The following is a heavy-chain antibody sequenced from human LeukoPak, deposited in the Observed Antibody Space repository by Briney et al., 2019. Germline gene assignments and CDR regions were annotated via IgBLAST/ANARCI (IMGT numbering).Heavy chain of an antibody. CDR1: GFTFSSYA. Sequence: PGGSLRLSCAASGFTFSSYAMSWVRQAPGKGLEWVAVISYDGSNKYYADSVKGRFTISRDNSKNTLYLQMNSLRAEDTAVYYCAKALITIFGPPSWLMDVWGQGTTVTVSS. CDR3: AKALITIFGPPSWLMDV. J-gene: IGHJ6*02. V-gene: IGHV3-30*18. CDR2: ISYDGSNK. D-gene: IGHD3-3*01.